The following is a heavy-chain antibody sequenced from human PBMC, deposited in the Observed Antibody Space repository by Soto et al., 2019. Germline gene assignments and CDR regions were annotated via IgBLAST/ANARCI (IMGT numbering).Heavy chain of an antibody. V-gene: IGHV3-21*04. J-gene: IGHJ4*02. CDR3: ARDRDDTLTGSYKGFDY. CDR1: GFTFSTYA. Sequence: PGGSLRLSCAASGFTFSTYAMAWVRQAPGKGLEWVKGVSASGLNTDYAESVKGRFTISRDNARNSLYLQMNNLRADDTAVYYCARDRDDTLTGSYKGFDYWGQGALVTVSS. D-gene: IGHD3-9*01. CDR2: VSASGLNT.